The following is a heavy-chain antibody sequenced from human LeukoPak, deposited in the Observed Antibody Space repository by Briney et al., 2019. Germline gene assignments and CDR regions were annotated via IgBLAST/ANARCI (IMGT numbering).Heavy chain of an antibody. V-gene: IGHV1-2*02. CDR3: ARVSGSSLTHYFDY. CDR2: INPNSGGT. D-gene: IGHD1-26*01. J-gene: IGHJ4*02. Sequence: GASVKVSCKASGYTFTGYYMHWVRQAPGQGLEWMGWINPNSGGTNYAQKFQGRVTMTRDTSISTAYMELSRLRSDDTAVYYCARVSGSSLTHYFDYWGPGILVTVSS. CDR1: GYTFTGYY.